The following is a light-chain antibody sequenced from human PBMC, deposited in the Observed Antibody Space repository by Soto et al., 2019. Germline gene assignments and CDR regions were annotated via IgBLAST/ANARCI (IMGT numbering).Light chain of an antibody. CDR3: QQYNNWPLIT. Sequence: EIVMTQSPATLSVSPGERATLSCRASQSVSSNLAWYQQKPGQAPRLLIYGASTRATGIPARFSGSGSGTEFSLTISRLQSEDFAVYHCQQYNNWPLITFGQGTRLAIK. J-gene: IGKJ5*01. CDR2: GAS. CDR1: QSVSSN. V-gene: IGKV3-15*01.